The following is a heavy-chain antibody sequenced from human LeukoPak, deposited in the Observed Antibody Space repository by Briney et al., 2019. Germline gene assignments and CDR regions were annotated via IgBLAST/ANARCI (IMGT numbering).Heavy chain of an antibody. V-gene: IGHV1-2*04. CDR1: HYTFTTYG. CDR3: ARVKRLYYYYGMDV. Sequence: ASVKVSCKASHYTFTTYGISWVRQAPGQGLEWMGWINPNSGGTNYAQKFQGWVTMTRDTSISTAYMELSRLRSDDTAVYYCARVKRLYYYYGMDVWGQGTTVTVSS. CDR2: INPNSGGT. J-gene: IGHJ6*02.